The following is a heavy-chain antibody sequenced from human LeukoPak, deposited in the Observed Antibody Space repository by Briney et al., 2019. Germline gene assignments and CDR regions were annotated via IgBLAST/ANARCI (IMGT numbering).Heavy chain of an antibody. Sequence: GGSLRLSCAASGFTVSSNYMSWVRQAPGKGLEWVSVIYSGGSTYYADSVKGRFTISRDSSKNTLYLQMNSLRAEDTAVYYCARDRQWLGEYYFDYWGQGTLVTVSS. J-gene: IGHJ4*02. CDR1: GFTVSSNY. V-gene: IGHV3-53*01. CDR3: ARDRQWLGEYYFDY. D-gene: IGHD6-19*01. CDR2: IYSGGST.